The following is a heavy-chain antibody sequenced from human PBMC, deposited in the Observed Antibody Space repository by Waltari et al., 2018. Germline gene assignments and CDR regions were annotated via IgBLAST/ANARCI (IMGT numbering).Heavy chain of an antibody. J-gene: IGHJ6*02. V-gene: IGHV1-69*04. CDR2: IIPIRGRA. CDR1: GGTFSSYA. CDR3: ARRFQYQLPSMSYYYYGMDV. Sequence: QVQLVQSGAEVKKPGSSVKVSCKASGGTFSSYAISWVRQAPGQGLEWMGRIIPIRGRANYAQKCQGRVTMTADKSTSTAYMELSSLRSEDTAVYYCARRFQYQLPSMSYYYYGMDVWGQGTTVTVSS. D-gene: IGHD2-2*01.